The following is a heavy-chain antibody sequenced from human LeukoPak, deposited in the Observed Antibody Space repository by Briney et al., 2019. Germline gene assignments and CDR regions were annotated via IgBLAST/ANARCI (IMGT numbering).Heavy chain of an antibody. Sequence: GGSLRLSCAASGFTFSSSWMHWVRQAPGKGLVWVSRINSDESTTTYADSVKGRFTTSRDNAKNTLYLQMNSLRAEDTAVYYCARGNTLRYYDYWGQGTLVTVSS. CDR2: INSDESTT. J-gene: IGHJ4*02. CDR3: ARGNTLRYYDY. CDR1: GFTFSSSW. V-gene: IGHV3-74*01. D-gene: IGHD3-9*01.